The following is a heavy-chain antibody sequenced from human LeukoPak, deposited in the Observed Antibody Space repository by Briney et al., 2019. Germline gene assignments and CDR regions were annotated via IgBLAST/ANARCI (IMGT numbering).Heavy chain of an antibody. CDR1: GGTFSSYT. Sequence: ASVKVSCKASGGTFSSYTISWVRQAPGQGLEWMGWINPNSGGTNYAQKFQGRVTMTRDTSISTAYMELSRLRSDDTAVYYCAREKDYYDSSVDYWGQGTLVTVSS. J-gene: IGHJ4*02. V-gene: IGHV1-2*02. D-gene: IGHD3-22*01. CDR3: AREKDYYDSSVDY. CDR2: INPNSGGT.